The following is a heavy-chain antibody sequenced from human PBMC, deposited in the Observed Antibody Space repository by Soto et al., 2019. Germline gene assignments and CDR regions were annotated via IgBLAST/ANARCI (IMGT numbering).Heavy chain of an antibody. CDR1: GYTFTSYA. CDR3: ARDGWGSYYKDMGRSWFDP. Sequence: QVQLVQSGAEVKKPGASVKVSCQASGYTFTSYAMHWVRQAPGQRLEWLGWITAGNGNTKYSQKFQGRVTITRDTSASTAYMELSSLRSEDTAVYYCARDGWGSYYKDMGRSWFDPWGQGTLVTVSS. V-gene: IGHV1-3*01. CDR2: ITAGNGNT. D-gene: IGHD3-10*01. J-gene: IGHJ5*02.